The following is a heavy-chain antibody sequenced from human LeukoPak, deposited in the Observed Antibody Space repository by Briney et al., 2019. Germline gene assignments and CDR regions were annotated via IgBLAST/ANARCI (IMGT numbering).Heavy chain of an antibody. J-gene: IGHJ4*02. CDR2: FIPLFGSV. CDR1: GGALSSYT. D-gene: IGHD2-21*01. V-gene: IGHV1-69*05. CDR3: TGGMRAIPIYD. Sequence: SVKVSCKASGGALSSYTISWVRQAPGQGLEWMGGFIPLFGSVQYAQKLQGRVTITMDESASTTYMELRSLRSEDTAVFYCTGGMRAIPIYDWGQGTLVTVSS.